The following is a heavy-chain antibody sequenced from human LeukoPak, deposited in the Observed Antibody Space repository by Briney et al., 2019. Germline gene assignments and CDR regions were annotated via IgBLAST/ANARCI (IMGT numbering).Heavy chain of an antibody. CDR1: GFTFSSYS. J-gene: IGHJ4*02. D-gene: IGHD6-13*01. Sequence: GALRLSCAASGFTFSSYSMNWVRQAPGKGLEWVSYISSSSSTIYYADSVKGRFTISRDNSKNTLYLQMNSLRAEDTAVYYCAKIAAAGTGYWGQGTLVTVSS. V-gene: IGHV3-48*01. CDR3: AKIAAAGTGY. CDR2: ISSSSSTI.